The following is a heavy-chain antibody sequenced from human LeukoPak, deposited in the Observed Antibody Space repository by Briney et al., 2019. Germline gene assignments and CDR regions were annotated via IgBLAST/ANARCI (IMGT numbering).Heavy chain of an antibody. J-gene: IGHJ5*02. D-gene: IGHD3-10*01. Sequence: GGSLRLSCAASGFTFSSYSMNWFRQAPGKGLEWVSYISSASNTIYYADSVKGRFTISRDNAKNSPYLQMNSLRAEDTAMYYCARDGWFGDYNWFDPWGQGTLVTVSS. CDR3: ARDGWFGDYNWFDP. CDR2: ISSASNTI. V-gene: IGHV3-48*01. CDR1: GFTFSSYS.